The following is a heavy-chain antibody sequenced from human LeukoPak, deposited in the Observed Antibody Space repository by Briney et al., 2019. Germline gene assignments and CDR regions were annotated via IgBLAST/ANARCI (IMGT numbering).Heavy chain of an antibody. CDR1: GGSISSGSYY. CDR3: ARRGSYYYYYYMDV. V-gene: IGHV4-61*02. CDR2: IYTSGST. Sequence: PLETLSLTCTVSGGSISSGSYYWSWIRQPAGTGLEWIGRIYTSGSTNYNPSLKSRVTISVDTSKNQFSLKLSSVTAADTAVYYCARRGSYYYYYYMDVWGKGTTVTVSS. J-gene: IGHJ6*03. D-gene: IGHD1-26*01.